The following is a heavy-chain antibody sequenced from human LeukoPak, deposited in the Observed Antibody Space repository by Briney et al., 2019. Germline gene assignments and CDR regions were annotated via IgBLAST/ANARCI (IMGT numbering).Heavy chain of an antibody. D-gene: IGHD2-2*01. Sequence: PSETLSLTCTVSGGSVSRYYWSWIRQPPGKGLEWIGYVSYSGSTNYIPSLKRRATISVDTSKNQFSLKLSSVTAADTAVYFCARGGRHDHTSYNAFYLRGQGTLVTVSS. CDR3: ARGGRHDHTSYNAFYL. CDR1: GGSVSRYY. CDR2: VSYSGST. V-gene: IGHV4-59*02. J-gene: IGHJ3*01.